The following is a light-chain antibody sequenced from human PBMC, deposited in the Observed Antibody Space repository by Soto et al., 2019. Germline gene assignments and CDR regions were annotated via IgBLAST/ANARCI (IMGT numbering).Light chain of an antibody. Sequence: QSVLTQPASVSGSPGESITISCTGTSSDVGAYNYVSWYQQDPGKAPKLMIYDVRSRPSGVSNRFSGSKSGHTASLTISGLQAEDEADYYCTSYTSSSTYVFGTGTKVTVL. V-gene: IGLV2-14*01. CDR2: DVR. CDR3: TSYTSSSTYV. CDR1: SSDVGAYNY. J-gene: IGLJ1*01.